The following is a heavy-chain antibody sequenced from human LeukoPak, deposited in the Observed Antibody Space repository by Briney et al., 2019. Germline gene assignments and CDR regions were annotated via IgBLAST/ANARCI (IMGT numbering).Heavy chain of an antibody. D-gene: IGHD6-13*01. CDR2: ISYDGSNK. CDR1: GFTFSSYA. Sequence: PGGSLRLSCAASGFTFSSYAMHWVRQAPGKGLEWVAVISYDGSNKYYADSVKGRFTISRDNSKNTLYLQMNSLRAEDTAVYYCAKDGIAPRPSFDYWGQGTLVTVSS. V-gene: IGHV3-30-3*01. CDR3: AKDGIAPRPSFDY. J-gene: IGHJ4*02.